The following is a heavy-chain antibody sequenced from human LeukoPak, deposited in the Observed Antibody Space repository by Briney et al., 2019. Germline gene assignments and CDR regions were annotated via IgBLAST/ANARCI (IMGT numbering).Heavy chain of an antibody. CDR1: GGSISSYY. V-gene: IGHV4-59*01. CDR3: ARSRDGYNSDYYYMDV. J-gene: IGHJ6*03. Sequence: PSETLSLTCTVSGGSISSYYWSWIRQPPGKGLEWIGYIYYSGSTNYNPSLKSRVTISVDTSKNQFSLKLSSVTAADTAVYYCARSRDGYNSDYYYMDVWGKGTTVTISS. D-gene: IGHD5-24*01. CDR2: IYYSGST.